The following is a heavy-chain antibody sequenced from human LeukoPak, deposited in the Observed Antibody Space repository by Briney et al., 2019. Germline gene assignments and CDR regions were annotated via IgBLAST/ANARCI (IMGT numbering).Heavy chain of an antibody. CDR1: GFTFSSYA. D-gene: IGHD3-16*02. J-gene: IGHJ4*02. CDR2: ISGSGGST. Sequence: GGSLRLSCAASGFTFSSYAMSWVRQAPGKGLEWVSAISGSGGSTYYADSVKGRFTISRDNSKNTLYLQMNSLRAEDTAVYYRAKDHNYDYVWGSYRYTYYFDYWGQGTLVTVSS. V-gene: IGHV3-23*01. CDR3: AKDHNYDYVWGSYRYTYYFDY.